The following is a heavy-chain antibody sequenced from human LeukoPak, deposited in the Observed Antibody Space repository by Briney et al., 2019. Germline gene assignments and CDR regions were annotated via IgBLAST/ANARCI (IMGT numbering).Heavy chain of an antibody. CDR2: INPSGGST. J-gene: IGHJ5*02. CDR3: ARDRGSSSWYGGFDP. CDR1: GYTFTSYY. V-gene: IGHV1-46*01. D-gene: IGHD6-13*01. Sequence: ASVKVSCKASGYTFTSYYMHWVRQAPGQGLEWMGIINPSGGSTSYAQKFQGRVTMTRDMSTSTVYMELGSLRSEDTAVYYCARDRGSSSWYGGFDPWGQGTLVTVSS.